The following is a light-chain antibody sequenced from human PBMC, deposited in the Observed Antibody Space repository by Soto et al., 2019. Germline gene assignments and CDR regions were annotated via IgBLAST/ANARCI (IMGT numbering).Light chain of an antibody. CDR1: QSVSIN. V-gene: IGKV3-15*01. J-gene: IGKJ2*02. Sequence: EIVMTQSPATLSVSPGERVILSCRASQSVSINLAWYQQKPGQAPRLLIYAASTTATGIPARFSGSASGKDSTLTISSLQSEDLVYYYWQQYHIWCTFGQGTKVEIK. CDR3: QQYHIWCT. CDR2: AAS.